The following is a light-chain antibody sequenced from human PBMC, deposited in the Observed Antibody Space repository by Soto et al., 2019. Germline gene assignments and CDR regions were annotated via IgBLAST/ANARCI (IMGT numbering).Light chain of an antibody. Sequence: EIVLTQSPGTLSLSPGERATLSCRASQSVSSNYLAWYQQKFGQAPRLLIYDASSRATGVPDRFSGSGSGTDFSLTISRLEPEDFAVYSCLQYGSPPRTFGQGTTVEFK. CDR3: LQYGSPPRT. CDR1: QSVSSNY. V-gene: IGKV3-20*01. CDR2: DAS. J-gene: IGKJ1*01.